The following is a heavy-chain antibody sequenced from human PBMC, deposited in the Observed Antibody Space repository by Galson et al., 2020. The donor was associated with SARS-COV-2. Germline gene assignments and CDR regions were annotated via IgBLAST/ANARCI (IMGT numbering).Heavy chain of an antibody. Sequence: SGPTLVKPTQTLTLTCTFSGFSLSTSGMCVSWIRQPPGKALEWLARIDWDDDKYYSTSLKTRLTISKDTSKNQVVLTMTNMDPVDTATYYCARIRDDILTGYSRLFDYWGQGTLVTVSS. J-gene: IGHJ4*02. D-gene: IGHD3-9*01. CDR3: ARIRDDILTGYSRLFDY. V-gene: IGHV2-70*11. CDR2: IDWDDDK. CDR1: GFSLSTSGMC.